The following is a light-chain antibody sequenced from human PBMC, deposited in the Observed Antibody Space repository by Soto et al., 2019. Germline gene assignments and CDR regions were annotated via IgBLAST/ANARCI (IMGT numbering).Light chain of an antibody. Sequence: QSALTQPASVSGSPGQSITISRTGTSSDVGSYNLVSWYQQHPGKAPKLMIYEVSKRPSGVSNRFSGSKSGNTASLTISGLQAEDEADYYCCSYAGSSTYVFGTGTKLTV. V-gene: IGLV2-23*02. CDR2: EVS. CDR3: CSYAGSSTYV. CDR1: SSDVGSYNL. J-gene: IGLJ1*01.